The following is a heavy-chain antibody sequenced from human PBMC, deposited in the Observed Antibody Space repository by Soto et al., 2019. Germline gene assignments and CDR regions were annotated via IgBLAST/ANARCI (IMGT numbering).Heavy chain of an antibody. CDR1: GFTCSVYT. D-gene: IGHD6-13*01. CDR3: ASSELVAAGTGPFAY. Sequence: PGGSLRLSCTASGFTCSVYTVNWVRQAPGKGLEWVSSIISGADYKYYADSVRGRFTISRDDTHKSLFLQMDSLRAEDTAVHYCASSELVAAGTGPFAYWAQGSSDPVSS. V-gene: IGHV3-21*01. CDR2: IISGADYK. J-gene: IGHJ4*02.